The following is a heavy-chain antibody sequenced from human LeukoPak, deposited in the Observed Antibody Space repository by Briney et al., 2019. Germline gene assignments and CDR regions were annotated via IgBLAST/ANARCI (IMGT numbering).Heavy chain of an antibody. CDR3: ARRYCSSTDCLFDY. J-gene: IGHJ4*02. CDR2: ISGSGGST. V-gene: IGHV3-23*01. CDR1: GFTFSTYV. Sequence: GGSLRLSCAASGFTFSTYVMSWVRQAPGKGLEWVSAISGSGGSTYYADSVKGRFTISRDNSKNTLYLQMNSLGADDTAVYYCARRYCSSTDCLFDYWGQGTLVTVSS. D-gene: IGHD2-2*01.